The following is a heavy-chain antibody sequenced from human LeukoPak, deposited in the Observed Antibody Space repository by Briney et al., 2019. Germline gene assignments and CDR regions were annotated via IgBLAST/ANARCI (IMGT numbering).Heavy chain of an antibody. D-gene: IGHD5-24*01. J-gene: IGHJ4*02. CDR3: TRVGYIDEGIDY. V-gene: IGHV3-7*04. CDR1: GFPFGSYW. CDR2: IKQDGSKK. Sequence: GGSLRLSCVASGFPFGSYWMTWVRQAPGKGLGWVANIKQDGSKKSYVDSVKGRFTISRDNAKNSLYLQMNSLRAEDTAIYYCTRVGYIDEGIDYWGQGTLVTVSS.